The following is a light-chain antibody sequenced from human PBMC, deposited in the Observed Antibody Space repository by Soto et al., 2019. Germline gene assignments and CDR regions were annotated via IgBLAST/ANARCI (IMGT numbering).Light chain of an antibody. J-gene: IGKJ4*01. Sequence: ETVLTQSPATLSVSPGERVTLSCRASQGVSSNLAWYQQRPGQTPSLLIYDASSRATGIPDRFSGSGAGTDFTLTISRLEPEDFAVYYCQQYGTSPLTFGGGTKVEIK. CDR3: QQYGTSPLT. V-gene: IGKV3-20*01. CDR2: DAS. CDR1: QGVSSN.